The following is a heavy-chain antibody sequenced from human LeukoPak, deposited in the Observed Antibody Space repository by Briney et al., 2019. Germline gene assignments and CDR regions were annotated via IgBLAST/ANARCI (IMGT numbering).Heavy chain of an antibody. CDR1: GGSISSSSYY. V-gene: IGHV4-39*07. CDR2: INHSGST. J-gene: IGHJ4*02. D-gene: IGHD6-13*01. Sequence: SETLSLTCTVSGGSISSSSYYWGWIRQPPGKGLEWIGEINHSGSTNYNPSLKSRVTISVDTSKNQFSLKLSSVTAADTAVYYCARVGIAAAGTFDYWGQGTLVTVSS. CDR3: ARVGIAAAGTFDY.